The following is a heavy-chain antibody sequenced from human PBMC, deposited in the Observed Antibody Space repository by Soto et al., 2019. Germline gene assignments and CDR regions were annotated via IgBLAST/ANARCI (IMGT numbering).Heavy chain of an antibody. CDR2: IYYSGNT. D-gene: IGHD4-17*01. CDR3: ARRYGDCFDF. J-gene: IGHJ4*02. V-gene: IGHV4-59*08. CDR1: GGSISSYY. Sequence: QVQPQESGPGLVKPSETLSLTCTVSGGSISSYYWSWIRQPPGKGLEWIGYIYYSGNTNYNPSLKSRVTISVDTSKNQFSLKLSSVTAADTAVYYCARRYGDCFDFWGQGTLVTVSS.